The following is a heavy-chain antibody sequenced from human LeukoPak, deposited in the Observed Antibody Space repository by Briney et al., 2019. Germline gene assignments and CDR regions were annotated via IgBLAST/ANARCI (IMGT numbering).Heavy chain of an antibody. J-gene: IGHJ4*02. Sequence: ASVKVSCKASGYTFTSYGISWVRQAPGQGLEWMGWISAYSGNTNYAQKLQGRVTMTTDTSTSTAYMELRSLRSDDTAVYYCARVQYWNYYDSSGYYPDFDYWGQGTLVTVSS. CDR2: ISAYSGNT. CDR3: ARVQYWNYYDSSGYYPDFDY. CDR1: GYTFTSYG. V-gene: IGHV1-18*01. D-gene: IGHD3-22*01.